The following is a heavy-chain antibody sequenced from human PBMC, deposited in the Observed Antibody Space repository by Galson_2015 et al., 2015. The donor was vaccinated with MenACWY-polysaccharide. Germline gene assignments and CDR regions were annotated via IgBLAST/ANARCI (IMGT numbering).Heavy chain of an antibody. CDR2: IFFPGDT. D-gene: IGHD2-15*01. J-gene: IGHJ6*03. CDR1: GFSLNHASLG. Sequence: PALAKATQTLTLTCTVSGFSLNHASLGVSWFRHPPRKALEWLAHIFFPGDTAYSTSPYFKLHVSLATAKTHQVTTMPNLSPVDTATYYCARVPIARQGPYYYHYMDVWGKGTTVTVSS. V-gene: IGHV2-26*01. CDR3: ARVPIARQGPYYYHYMDV.